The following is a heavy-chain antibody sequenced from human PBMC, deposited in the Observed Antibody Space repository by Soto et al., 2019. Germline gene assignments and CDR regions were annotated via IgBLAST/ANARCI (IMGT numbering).Heavy chain of an antibody. CDR2: INAGNGNT. CDR1: GYTFTSYP. D-gene: IGHD6-19*01. J-gene: IGHJ4*02. CDR3: ARDHRSSSGWYGEFEY. V-gene: IGHV1-3*01. Sequence: QVQLVQSGAEVKKPGASVKVSCKASGYTFTSYPMHWVRQAPGQGLEWMGWINAGNGNTKYSQKFQGRVTITRDTSASTVYMELSSLRSEDTAVYYCARDHRSSSGWYGEFEYWGQGTLVTVSS.